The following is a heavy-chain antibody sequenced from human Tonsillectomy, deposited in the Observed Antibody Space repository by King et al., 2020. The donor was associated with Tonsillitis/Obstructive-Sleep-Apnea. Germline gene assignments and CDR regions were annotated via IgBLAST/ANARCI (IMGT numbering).Heavy chain of an antibody. D-gene: IGHD3-16*01. V-gene: IGHV1-46*01. J-gene: IGHJ4*02. CDR3: ARDDFGGRYFDS. CDR2: INPSDGFT. Sequence: QLVQSGAEVKTPGASVKVSCKASGYTFTRYYIHWVRQARGQGLEWMGIINPSDGFTTYAQKFQGRVTMTTDTSASTVYLQLSSLRSEDTAVYYCARDDFGGRYFDSGGQGPLVTVPS. CDR1: GYTFTRYY.